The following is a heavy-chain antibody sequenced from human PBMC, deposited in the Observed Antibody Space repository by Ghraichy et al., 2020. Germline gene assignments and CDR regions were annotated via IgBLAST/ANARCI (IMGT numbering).Heavy chain of an antibody. CDR2: ISSSSSYI. Sequence: GGSLRLSCAASGFTFSSYSMNWVRQAPGKGLEWVSSISSSSSYIYYADSVKGRFTISRDNAKNSLYLQMNSLRAEDTAVYYCASNQAYYYDSSNQGWGQGTLVTVSS. J-gene: IGHJ4*02. V-gene: IGHV3-21*01. D-gene: IGHD3-22*01. CDR1: GFTFSSYS. CDR3: ASNQAYYYDSSNQG.